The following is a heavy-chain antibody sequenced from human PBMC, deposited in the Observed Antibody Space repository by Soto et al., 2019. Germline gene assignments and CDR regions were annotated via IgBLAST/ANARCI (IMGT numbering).Heavy chain of an antibody. CDR1: GYTFTSYG. CDR2: ISAYNGNT. D-gene: IGHD3-22*01. V-gene: IGHV1-18*01. CDR3: ARAPSTYYYDSSGYYYFDY. J-gene: IGHJ4*02. Sequence: ASVKVSCKASGYTFTSYGISWVRQAPGQGLEWMGWISAYNGNTNYAQKLQGRVTMTTDTSTSTAYMQLRSLRSDDTAVYYCARAPSTYYYDSSGYYYFDYWGQGTLVTVFS.